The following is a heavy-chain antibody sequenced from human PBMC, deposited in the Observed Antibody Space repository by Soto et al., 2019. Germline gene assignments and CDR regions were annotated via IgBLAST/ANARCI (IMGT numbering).Heavy chain of an antibody. Sequence: PGESLKISCKASGYSFTNFWIGWVRQMPGKGLEWMGSIYPAYSDTRYSPSFQGQVTISADKSISTAYLQWSSLKASDTAMYYCARHDVCSTPICHNWFDPWGQGLLVTVSS. J-gene: IGHJ5*02. CDR2: IYPAYSDT. V-gene: IGHV5-51*01. CDR3: ARHDVCSTPICHNWFDP. D-gene: IGHD2-2*01. CDR1: GYSFTNFW.